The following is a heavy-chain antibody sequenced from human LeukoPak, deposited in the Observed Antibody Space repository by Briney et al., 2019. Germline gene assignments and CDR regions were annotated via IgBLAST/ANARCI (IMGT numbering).Heavy chain of an antibody. CDR1: GYSFTSYW. Sequence: GESLKISCKGSGYSFTSYWIGWVRQMPGKDLEWMGIIYPGDSDTRYSPSFQGQVTISADKSISTAYLQWSSLKASDTAMYYCARTHYLVGATTGLDYWGQGTLATVSS. CDR3: ARTHYLVGATTGLDY. J-gene: IGHJ4*02. D-gene: IGHD1-26*01. V-gene: IGHV5-51*01. CDR2: IYPGDSDT.